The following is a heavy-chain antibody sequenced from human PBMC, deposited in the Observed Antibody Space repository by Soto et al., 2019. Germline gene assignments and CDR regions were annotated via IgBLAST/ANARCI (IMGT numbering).Heavy chain of an antibody. V-gene: IGHV3-23*01. Sequence: HPGGSLRLSCAASGFTFSSYAMSWVRQAPGKGLEWVSAISGSGGSTYYADSVKGRFTISRDNSKNTLYLQMNSLRAEDTAVYYCAKDLESYSGYDFWRYYYYGMDVWGQGTTVTVS. CDR2: ISGSGGST. D-gene: IGHD5-12*01. CDR3: AKDLESYSGYDFWRYYYYGMDV. CDR1: GFTFSSYA. J-gene: IGHJ6*02.